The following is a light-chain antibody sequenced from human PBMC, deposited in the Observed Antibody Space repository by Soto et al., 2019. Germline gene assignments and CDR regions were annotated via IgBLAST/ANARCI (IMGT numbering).Light chain of an antibody. V-gene: IGKV3-15*01. CDR3: QHYHNWPPIS. CDR1: QSISSN. CDR2: GAS. J-gene: IGKJ4*01. Sequence: EIVMTQSPVTLSVSPGERGTLSCRASQSISSNLAWYQLRPGQAPRLLIYGASTRATGTPTRFSGSGSGTEFTLTISSLKSEDFAVYYCQHYHNWPPISFGGGTMVEI.